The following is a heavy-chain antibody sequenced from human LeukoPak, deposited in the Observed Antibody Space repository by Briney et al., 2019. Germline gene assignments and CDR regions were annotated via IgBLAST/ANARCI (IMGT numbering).Heavy chain of an antibody. Sequence: GGSLRLSCAASGFTFSSYSMNWVRQAPGKGLEWVAVISYDGSNKYYADSVKGRFTISRDNSKNTLCLQMNSLRAEDTAVYYCARGGYSYGLDYWGQGTLVTVSS. CDR1: GFTFSSYS. J-gene: IGHJ4*02. V-gene: IGHV3-30*03. CDR2: ISYDGSNK. D-gene: IGHD5-18*01. CDR3: ARGGYSYGLDY.